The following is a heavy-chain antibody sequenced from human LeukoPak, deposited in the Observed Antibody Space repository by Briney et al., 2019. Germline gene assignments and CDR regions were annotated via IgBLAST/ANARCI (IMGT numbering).Heavy chain of an antibody. J-gene: IGHJ5*02. CDR3: AKDRVSTSPDWFDP. D-gene: IGHD2-2*01. CDR2: ISYDGSNK. CDR1: GFTFSSYG. V-gene: IGHV3-30*18. Sequence: GGSLRLSCAASGFTFSSYGMHWVRQAPGKGLEWVGVISYDGSNKYYADSVKGRFTISRDNSKNTLYLQMNSLRAEDTAVYYCAKDRVSTSPDWFDPWGQGTLVTVSS.